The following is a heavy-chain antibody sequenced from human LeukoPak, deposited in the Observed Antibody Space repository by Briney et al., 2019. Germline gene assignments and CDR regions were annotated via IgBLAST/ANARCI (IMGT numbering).Heavy chain of an antibody. J-gene: IGHJ4*02. D-gene: IGHD6-13*01. CDR3: ARGTIAAAGYYYFDY. CDR1: GFTFSCYW. Sequence: GGSLRLSCAASGFTFSCYWMSWVRQAPGKGLEWVANIKQDGSEKYYVDSVKGRFTISGDNAKNSLYLQMNSLRAEDTAVYYCARGTIAAAGYYYFDYRGQGTQVTVSS. V-gene: IGHV3-7*04. CDR2: IKQDGSEK.